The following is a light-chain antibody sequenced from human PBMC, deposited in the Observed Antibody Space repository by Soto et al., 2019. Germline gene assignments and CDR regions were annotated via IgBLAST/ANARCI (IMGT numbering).Light chain of an antibody. J-gene: IGKJ1*01. CDR3: QQYYKTPWT. Sequence: DIVMTQSPDSLAVSLGERATINCKSSQSVLYSPNNKNYLAWFQQKPGQPPKLLIYWASTRESGVPDRFSGSGSGTDFTLTISSLQAEDVAVYYCQQYYKTPWTFGQGTKVEIK. CDR2: WAS. CDR1: QSVLYSPNNKNY. V-gene: IGKV4-1*01.